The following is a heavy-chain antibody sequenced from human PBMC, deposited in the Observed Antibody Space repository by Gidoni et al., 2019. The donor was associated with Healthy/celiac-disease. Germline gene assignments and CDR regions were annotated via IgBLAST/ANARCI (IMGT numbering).Heavy chain of an antibody. Sequence: QVQLQQWGAGLLKPSEPLSLTCAVYGGSFSGYYWSWIRQPPGKGLEWIGEINHSGSTNYNPSLKSRVTISVDTSKNQFSLKLSSVTAADTAVYYCARVRMGRGSYRIQYYFDYWGQGTLVTVSS. CDR1: GGSFSGYY. V-gene: IGHV4-34*01. CDR2: INHSGST. J-gene: IGHJ4*02. CDR3: ARVRMGRGSYRIQYYFDY. D-gene: IGHD1-26*01.